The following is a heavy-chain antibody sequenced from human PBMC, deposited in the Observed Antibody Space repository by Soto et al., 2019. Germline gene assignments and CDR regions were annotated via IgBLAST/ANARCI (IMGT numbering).Heavy chain of an antibody. CDR2: ISGSGGST. D-gene: IGHD3-22*01. CDR3: AKTRITMIVVVITGDDAFDI. J-gene: IGHJ3*02. Sequence: EVQLLESGGGLVQPGGSLRLSCAASGFTFSSYAMSWVRQAPGKGLEWVSAISGSGGSTYYADSVKGRFTISRDNSKNTLYLQMNSLRADDTSVYYCAKTRITMIVVVITGDDAFDIWGQGTMVTVSS. CDR1: GFTFSSYA. V-gene: IGHV3-23*01.